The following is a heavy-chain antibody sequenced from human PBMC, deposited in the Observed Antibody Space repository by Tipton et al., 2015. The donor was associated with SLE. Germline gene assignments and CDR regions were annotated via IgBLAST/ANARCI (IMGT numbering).Heavy chain of an antibody. D-gene: IGHD5-12*01. CDR2: IYTSGST. V-gene: IGHV4-4*09. CDR1: GGSISSYY. Sequence: TLSLTCTVSGGSISSYYWSWIRQPPGKGLEWIGYIYTSGSTNYNPSLKSRVTISVDTSKNQFSLKLSSVTAADTAVYYCARVLVATAWYFDLWGRGTLVTVSS. CDR3: ARVLVATAWYFDL. J-gene: IGHJ2*01.